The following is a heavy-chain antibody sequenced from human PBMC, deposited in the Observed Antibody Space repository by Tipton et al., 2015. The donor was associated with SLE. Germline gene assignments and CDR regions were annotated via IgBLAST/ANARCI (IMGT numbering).Heavy chain of an antibody. V-gene: IGHV4-59*08. D-gene: IGHD2-15*01. Sequence: GLVKPSETLFLTCTVSGGSISSYYWSWIRQPPGKGLEWIGNVVYSGITNDNPSLKSRITISVDSSKNQFSLKLSSVTAADTAVYYCARHGTNGYCSGGSCSPGAWFDPWGQGTLVTVST. CDR3: ARHGTNGYCSGGSCSPGAWFDP. J-gene: IGHJ5*02. CDR2: VVYSGIT. CDR1: GGSISSYY.